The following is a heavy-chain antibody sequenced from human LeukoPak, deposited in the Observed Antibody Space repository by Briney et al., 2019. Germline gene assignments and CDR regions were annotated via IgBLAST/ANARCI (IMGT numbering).Heavy chain of an antibody. V-gene: IGHV3-15*01. CDR3: TASNYYDSRG. CDR1: GFTFSSYG. Sequence: GGSLRLSCAASGFTFSSYGMHWVRQAPGKGLEWVGRIKSKTDGGTTDYAAPVKGRFTISRDDSKNTLYLQMNSLKTEDTAVYYCTASNYYDSRGWGQGTLVTVSS. CDR2: IKSKTDGGTT. J-gene: IGHJ4*02. D-gene: IGHD3-22*01.